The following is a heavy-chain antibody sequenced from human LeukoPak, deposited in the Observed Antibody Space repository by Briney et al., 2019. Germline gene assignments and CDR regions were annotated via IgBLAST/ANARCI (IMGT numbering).Heavy chain of an antibody. CDR3: ARHKKCNGGNCPYGLAFDI. Sequence: PSETLSLTCTVSGGSISSSSYYWGWIRPPPGKGLEWIGSIYYSGTTYYNPSLKSRVTISVDTSKNQFSLKLSSVTAADTAVYYCARHKKCNGGNCPYGLAFDIWGQGTMVTVSS. CDR2: IYYSGTT. CDR1: GGSISSSSYY. V-gene: IGHV4-39*01. D-gene: IGHD2-15*01. J-gene: IGHJ3*02.